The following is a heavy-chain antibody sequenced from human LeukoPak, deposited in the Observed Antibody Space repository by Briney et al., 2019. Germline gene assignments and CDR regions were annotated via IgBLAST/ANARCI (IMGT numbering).Heavy chain of an antibody. J-gene: IGHJ4*02. CDR2: INHSGST. CDR1: GWSFSGYY. D-gene: IGHD5-18*01. Sequence: PSETLSLTCAASGWSFSGYYWSWMRQPPGKGLEWIGEINHSGSTNYNPSLKSRVPISVDSSKNQFSLKVSSVTAADTAVYYCARGSDTAAGLYWGQGTLVTVSS. CDR3: ARGSDTAAGLY. V-gene: IGHV4-34*01.